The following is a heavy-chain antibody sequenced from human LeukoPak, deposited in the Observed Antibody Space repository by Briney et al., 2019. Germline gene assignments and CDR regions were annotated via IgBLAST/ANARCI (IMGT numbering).Heavy chain of an antibody. V-gene: IGHV3-23*01. CDR2: INDRGTHT. CDR3: AKDSTGYSSSWYSGGFDY. J-gene: IGHJ4*02. Sequence: GGSLRLSCTASEITFNSYAMTWVRQAPGKGLQWVSGINDRGTHTYYADSMRGRVTISRDNSKNTLYLQMNSLRAEDTAVYYCAKDSTGYSSSWYSGGFDYWGQGTLVTVSS. D-gene: IGHD6-13*01. CDR1: EITFNSYA.